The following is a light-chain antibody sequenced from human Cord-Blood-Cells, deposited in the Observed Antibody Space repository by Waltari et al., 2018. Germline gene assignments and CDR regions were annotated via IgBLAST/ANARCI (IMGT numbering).Light chain of an antibody. J-gene: IGLJ3*02. Sequence: QSALPQPRSVSGSPGQSVTISCPGTSSDVGGYNYVSCYQQHPGKAPKLMIYDVSKRPSGVPDRFSGSKSGNTASLTISGLQAEDEADYYCCSYAGSYTWVFGGGTKLTVL. CDR3: CSYAGSYTWV. V-gene: IGLV2-11*01. CDR1: SSDVGGYNY. CDR2: DVS.